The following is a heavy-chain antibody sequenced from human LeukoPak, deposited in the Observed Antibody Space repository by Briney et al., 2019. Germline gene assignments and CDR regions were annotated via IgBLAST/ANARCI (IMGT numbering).Heavy chain of an antibody. CDR1: GGSISSSSYY. CDR3: ARQDIEQPTIAARSSVRGPYGMDV. CDR2: IYYSGST. J-gene: IGHJ6*02. V-gene: IGHV4-39*01. D-gene: IGHD6-6*01. Sequence: SETLSLTCTVSGGSISSSSYYWGWIRQPPGKGLEWIGSIYYSGSTYYNPSLKSRVTISVDTSKNQFSLRLSSVTAADPAVYYCARQDIEQPTIAARSSVRGPYGMDVWGQGTTVTVSS.